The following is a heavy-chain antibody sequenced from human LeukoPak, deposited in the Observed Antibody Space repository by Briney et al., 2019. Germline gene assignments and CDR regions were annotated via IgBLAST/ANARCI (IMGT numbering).Heavy chain of an antibody. CDR1: GYTFTGYY. CDR3: ARGYCSSTSCYEAVEVFDY. V-gene: IGHV1-2*02. D-gene: IGHD2-2*01. CDR2: INPNSGGT. J-gene: IGHJ4*02. Sequence: ASVKVSCKASGYTFTGYYMHWVRQAPGQGLEWMGWINPNSGGTNYAKKFQGRVTMTRDTSISTAYMELSRLRSDDTAVYYCARGYCSSTSCYEAVEVFDYWGQGTLVTVSS.